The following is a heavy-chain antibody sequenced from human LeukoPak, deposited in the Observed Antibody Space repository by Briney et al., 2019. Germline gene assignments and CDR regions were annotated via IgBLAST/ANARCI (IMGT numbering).Heavy chain of an antibody. CDR2: IWYDGSNK. J-gene: IGHJ6*02. D-gene: IGHD6-19*01. CDR1: GFSFSSYG. Sequence: GGSLRLSCAASGFSFSSYGMHWVRQAPGKGLEWVAVIWYDGSNKFYANSVKGRFTISRDNSKKTLYLQMNILRAEDTAVYFCARIAVAYEYYYYTMDVWGQGTPVTVS. V-gene: IGHV3-33*01. CDR3: ARIAVAYEYYYYTMDV.